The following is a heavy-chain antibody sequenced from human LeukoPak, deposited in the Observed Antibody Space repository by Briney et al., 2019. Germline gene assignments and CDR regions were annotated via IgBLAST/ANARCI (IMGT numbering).Heavy chain of an antibody. CDR1: GFTFSSYA. CDR3: VSGYAIGGYFDY. Sequence: GRSLRLSCAASGFTFSSYAMHWVRQAPGKGLGWVAVISYDGSNKYYADSVKGRFTISRDNSKNTLYLQMNSLRAEDTAVYYCVSGYAIGGYFDYWGQGTLVTVSS. D-gene: IGHD5-12*01. CDR2: ISYDGSNK. V-gene: IGHV3-30*04. J-gene: IGHJ4*02.